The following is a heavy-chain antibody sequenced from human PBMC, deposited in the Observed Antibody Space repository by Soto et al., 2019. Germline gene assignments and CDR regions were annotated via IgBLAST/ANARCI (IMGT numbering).Heavy chain of an antibody. V-gene: IGHV4-4*02. J-gene: IGHJ5*02. CDR1: HGSITSSNW. CDR2: IFHSGAT. CDR3: ARGSSAAEWYWLDP. D-gene: IGHD2-2*01. Sequence: VQLQESGPGLVKPSGTLSLTCAVSHGSITSSNWWTWVRQPPGKRLEWIGEIFHSGATNYNPSLGSRVTRSVDNSKNQFSLNLTSVTAADTAVYYCARGSSAAEWYWLDPGGQGTLVIVSS.